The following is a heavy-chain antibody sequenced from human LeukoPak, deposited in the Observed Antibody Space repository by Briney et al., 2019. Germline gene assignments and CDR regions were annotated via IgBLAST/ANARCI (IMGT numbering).Heavy chain of an antibody. V-gene: IGHV3-7*01. Sequence: GGSLTLPCAASGSTFSSYWMSWVRQAPGKGLEWVANIKQDGSEKYYVDSVKGRFTISRDNAKNSLYLQMNSLRAEDTAVYYCARELIVGATWHYYYYMDVWGKGTTVTVSS. J-gene: IGHJ6*03. D-gene: IGHD1-26*01. CDR2: IKQDGSEK. CDR3: ARELIVGATWHYYYYMDV. CDR1: GSTFSSYW.